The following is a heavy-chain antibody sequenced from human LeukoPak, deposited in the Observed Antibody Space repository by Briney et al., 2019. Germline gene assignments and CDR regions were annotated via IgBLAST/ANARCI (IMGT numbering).Heavy chain of an antibody. Sequence: SGGSLRLSCAASGFTFSSYWMHWVRQAPGKGLGWVSRINSDGSSTNYADSVKGRFTISRDNAKNTLYLQMNSLRAEDTAVYYCAKVAGYCSSTSCPGGWFDPWGQGTLVTVSS. CDR3: AKVAGYCSSTSCPGGWFDP. CDR1: GFTFSSYW. D-gene: IGHD2-2*01. J-gene: IGHJ5*02. V-gene: IGHV3-74*01. CDR2: INSDGSST.